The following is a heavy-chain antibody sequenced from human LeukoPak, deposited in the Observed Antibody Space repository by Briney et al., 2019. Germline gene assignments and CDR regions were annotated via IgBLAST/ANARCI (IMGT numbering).Heavy chain of an antibody. CDR1: GGSITNYY. CDR3: AKTEPSGTTSH. J-gene: IGHJ4*02. D-gene: IGHD1-1*01. Sequence: SETLSLTCTVSGGSITNYYWSWIRQPPGKGLEWIGYIYYSGSTNYNPSLKSRVTLSVDTSRNQFSLSLRSMTAADTAVYYCAKTEPSGTTSHWGQGTLVTVSS. V-gene: IGHV4-59*01. CDR2: IYYSGST.